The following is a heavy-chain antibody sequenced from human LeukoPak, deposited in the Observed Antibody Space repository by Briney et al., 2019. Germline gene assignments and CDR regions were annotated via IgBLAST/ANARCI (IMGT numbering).Heavy chain of an antibody. D-gene: IGHD2-21*01. Sequence: GGSLRLSCAASGFTFSSYSVNWVRQAPGKGLEWVSSISSSSSYIYYADSVKGRFTISRDNAKNSLYLQMNSLRAEDTAVYYCAKFLPTHIVVANYYFDYWGQGTLVTVSS. CDR3: AKFLPTHIVVANYYFDY. V-gene: IGHV3-21*04. CDR1: GFTFSSYS. J-gene: IGHJ4*02. CDR2: ISSSSSYI.